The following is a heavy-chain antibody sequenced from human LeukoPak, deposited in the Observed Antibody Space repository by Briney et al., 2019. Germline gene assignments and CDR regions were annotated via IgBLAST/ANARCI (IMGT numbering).Heavy chain of an antibody. J-gene: IGHJ4*02. D-gene: IGHD3-10*01. Sequence: PGGSLRLSCAASGFSFGSHPMSWVRQAPGKGLEWVSLISGDAYTTYYADSVKGRFTISRDNSKNSLYLQMNSLRTEDTALYYCAKAAAVIRGVIDYWGQGTLVTVSS. CDR2: ISGDAYTT. CDR1: GFSFGSHP. CDR3: AKAAAVIRGVIDY. V-gene: IGHV3-43*02.